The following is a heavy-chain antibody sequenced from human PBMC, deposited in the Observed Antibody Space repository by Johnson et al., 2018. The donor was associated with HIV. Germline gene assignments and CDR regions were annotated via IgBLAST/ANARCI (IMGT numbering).Heavy chain of an antibody. J-gene: IGHJ2*01. CDR3: VREVKYYDSNNPVHSNTRPCPRLSGCSFEDTPCSRNCL. Sequence: LVESGGGLVQPGRSLRLSCAASGFTFDDYAMHWVRQAPGKGLEWVSGISWNSGSIGYVDSVRSRFTISRDNAKSSLYLQMNSLRVEDTAFYYCVREVKYYDSNNPVHSNTRPCPRLSGCSFEDTPCSRNCLW. D-gene: IGHD3-22*01. V-gene: IGHV3-9*01. CDR1: GFTFDDYA. CDR2: ISWNSGSI.